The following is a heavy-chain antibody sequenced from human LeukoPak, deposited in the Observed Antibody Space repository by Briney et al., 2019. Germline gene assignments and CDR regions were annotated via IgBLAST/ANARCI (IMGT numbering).Heavy chain of an antibody. CDR2: ISGSGANT. D-gene: IGHD3-22*01. Sequence: GGSLRLSCSTSGFTFNRFAMSWVRQAPGKGPEWLSAISGSGANTYYADFAKDRLTISRDNSKSTLFLQMSSLRGEDTAVYYCAKDLSLDSSGYFFSWGQGTLVTVSS. CDR3: AKDLSLDSSGYFFS. CDR1: GFTFNRFA. V-gene: IGHV3-23*01. J-gene: IGHJ5*02.